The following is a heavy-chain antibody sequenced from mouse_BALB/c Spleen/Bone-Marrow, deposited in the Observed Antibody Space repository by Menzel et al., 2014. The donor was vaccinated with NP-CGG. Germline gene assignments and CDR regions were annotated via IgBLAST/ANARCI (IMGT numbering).Heavy chain of an antibody. J-gene: IGHJ3*01. Sequence: VQLQQSGAELMKPGASVKISCKATGYTFSSCWIEWVKQRPGHGLEWIGETLPGSDSTNYNENFKGKATFTADTSSNTAYMQLNGLTSEDSAVYFCARDSSDYLAWFAYWGQGTLVTVSA. CDR1: GYTFSSCW. D-gene: IGHD3-2*01. CDR2: TLPGSDST. CDR3: ARDSSDYLAWFAY. V-gene: IGHV1-9*01.